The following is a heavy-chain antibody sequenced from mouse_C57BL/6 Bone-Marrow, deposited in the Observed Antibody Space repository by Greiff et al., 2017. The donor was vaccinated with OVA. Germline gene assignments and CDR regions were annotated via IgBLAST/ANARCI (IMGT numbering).Heavy chain of an antibody. D-gene: IGHD4-1*01. CDR2: ISNLAYSI. CDR1: GFTFSDYG. J-gene: IGHJ3*01. CDR3: ARTLTGTRTWFAY. V-gene: IGHV5-15*01. Sequence: EVHLVESGGGLVQPGGSLKLSCAASGFTFSDYGMAWVRQAPRKGPEWVAFISNLAYSIYYADTVTGRFTISRENAKNTLYLEMSSLRSEDTAMYYCARTLTGTRTWFAYWGQGTLVTVSA.